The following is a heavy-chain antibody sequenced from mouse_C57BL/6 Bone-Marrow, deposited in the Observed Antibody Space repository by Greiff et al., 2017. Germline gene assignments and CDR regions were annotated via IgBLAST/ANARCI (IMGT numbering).Heavy chain of an antibody. CDR2: ISDGGSYT. V-gene: IGHV5-4*03. CDR1: GFTFSSYA. CDR3: ARYSD. Sequence: EVKLVESGGGLVKPGGSLKLSCAASGFTFSSYAMSWVRQTPEKRLEWVATISDGGSYTYYPDNVKGRFTISRDNAKNNLYLQLSHLKSEDTAMYYCARYSDWGQGTTLTVSS. J-gene: IGHJ2*01.